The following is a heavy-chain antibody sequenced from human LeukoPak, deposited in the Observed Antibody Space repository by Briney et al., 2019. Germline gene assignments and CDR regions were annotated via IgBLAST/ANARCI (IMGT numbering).Heavy chain of an antibody. CDR1: GYSISSGYY. CDR3: ARDTYYYDSSGYSNPTFDY. Sequence: SETLSLTCTVSGYSISSGYYWGWIRQPPGKGLEWIGSIYHSGSTFYNPSLKSRVTISVDTSKNQFSLKLSSVTAADTAVYYCARDTYYYDSSGYSNPTFDYWGQGTLVTVSS. J-gene: IGHJ4*02. D-gene: IGHD3-22*01. CDR2: IYHSGST. V-gene: IGHV4-38-2*02.